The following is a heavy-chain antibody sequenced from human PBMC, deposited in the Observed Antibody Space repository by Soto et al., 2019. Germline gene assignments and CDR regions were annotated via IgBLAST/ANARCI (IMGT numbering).Heavy chain of an antibody. J-gene: IGHJ4*02. D-gene: IGHD2-21*01. Sequence: EERLVQSGGGLVQPGGSLRLSCAASGFSVGGNYMSWVRQAPGKGLELVSLIYSGGNPFYADSMKGRFTLSRDNSNNMLYLQMDSLRAKDTAVYYCARGPNSDCWGQGTLVIVSS. V-gene: IGHV3-53*01. CDR1: GFSVGGNY. CDR3: ARGPNSDC. CDR2: IYSGGNP.